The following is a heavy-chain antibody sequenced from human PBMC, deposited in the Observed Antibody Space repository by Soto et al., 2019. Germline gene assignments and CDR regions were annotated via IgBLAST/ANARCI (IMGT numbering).Heavy chain of an antibody. J-gene: IGHJ4*02. CDR3: ARDDEGGSDCDLGY. V-gene: IGHV3-30-3*01. D-gene: IGHD1-26*01. CDR2: ISSDGSNK. CDR1: GFTFSSHA. Sequence: QVQLVESGGGVVQPGRSLRLSCAVSGFTFSSHAMHWVRQAPGKVLEWVALISSDGSNKYYADSVKGRFTTSRDNSKNTMYLRMNSLRVEDTAVYYCARDDEGGSDCDLGYWGQGALVTVSS.